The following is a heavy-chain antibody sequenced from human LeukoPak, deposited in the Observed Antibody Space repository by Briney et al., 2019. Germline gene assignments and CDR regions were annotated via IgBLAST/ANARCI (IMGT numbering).Heavy chain of an antibody. CDR1: GFTFSSYG. CDR3: AKDSHQGSGWYGWFDP. CDR2: ISYDGSNK. D-gene: IGHD6-19*01. J-gene: IGHJ5*02. Sequence: TGGSLRLSCAASGFTFSSYGMHWVRQAPGKGLEWVAVISYDGSNKKYADSVKGRFTISRDNAKNSLYLQMNSLRAEDTALYYCAKDSHQGSGWYGWFDPWGQGTLVTVSS. V-gene: IGHV3-30*18.